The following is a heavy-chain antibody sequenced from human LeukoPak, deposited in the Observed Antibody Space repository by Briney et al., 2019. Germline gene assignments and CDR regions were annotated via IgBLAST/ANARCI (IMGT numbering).Heavy chain of an antibody. CDR1: RGAITRDY. Sequence: LETLCLTCTVSRGAITRDYWSWIRQPPGRGGEWSGHIYYTARTNYIPSLKSPITISVSTSKNPFSLNITSVTAADTAVYSCAGADAYDPFDIWGQGTMVTVS. CDR2: IYYTART. V-gene: IGHV4-59*01. J-gene: IGHJ3*02. CDR3: AGADAYDPFDI.